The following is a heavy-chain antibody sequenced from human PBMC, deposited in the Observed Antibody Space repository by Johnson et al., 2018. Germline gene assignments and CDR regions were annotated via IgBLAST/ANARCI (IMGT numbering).Heavy chain of an antibody. V-gene: IGHV3-7*01. D-gene: IGHD2-8*01. CDR2: IKQDGSEN. CDR3: ARIYCTNGVCYTPLDAFDI. J-gene: IGHJ3*02. CDR1: GFTFSSYW. Sequence: EVQLLESGGGLVQXGGSXRLXCAASGFTFSSYWMSWVRQAPGKGLEWVANIKQDGSENYYVDSVKGRFTLSRDNAKNSLYLQMNSLRAEDTAVYYCARIYCTNGVCYTPLDAFDIWGQGTMVTVSS.